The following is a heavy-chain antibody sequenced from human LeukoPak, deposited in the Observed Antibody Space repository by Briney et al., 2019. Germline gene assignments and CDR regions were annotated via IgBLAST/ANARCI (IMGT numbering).Heavy chain of an antibody. J-gene: IGHJ4*02. CDR2: ISYDGSNK. Sequence: GGSLRLSCAASGFTFSSYAMHWVRQAPGKGLEWVAVISYDGSNKYYADSVKGRFTISRDNAKNSLYLQMNSLRAEDTAVYYCARFPHVIAVAGRGGDYFDYWGQGTLVTVSS. V-gene: IGHV3-30*04. D-gene: IGHD6-19*01. CDR3: ARFPHVIAVAGRGGDYFDY. CDR1: GFTFSSYA.